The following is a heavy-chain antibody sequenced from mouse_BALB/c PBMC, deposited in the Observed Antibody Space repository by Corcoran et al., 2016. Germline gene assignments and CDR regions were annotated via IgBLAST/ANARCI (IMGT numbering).Heavy chain of an antibody. V-gene: IGHV14-1*02. CDR3: ASIYYDYAWFAY. CDR2: IDPENGNT. D-gene: IGHD2-4*01. CDR1: GFNIIDYY. Sequence: EVQLQQSGAVLVRPGALVKLSCKASGFNIIDYYMHWVKQRPEQGLEWIGWIDPENGNTIYDPKFQGKASITADTSSNTAYLQLSSLTSEDTAVYYCASIYYDYAWFAYWGQGTLVTVSA. J-gene: IGHJ3*01.